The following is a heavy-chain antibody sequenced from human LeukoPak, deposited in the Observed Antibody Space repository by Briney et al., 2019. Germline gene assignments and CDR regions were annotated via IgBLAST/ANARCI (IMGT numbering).Heavy chain of an antibody. V-gene: IGHV4-59*01. CDR3: ARAGYCSSTSCYGGAFDI. CDR2: IYYSGST. CDR1: GGSISSYY. J-gene: IGHJ3*02. D-gene: IGHD2-2*01. Sequence: SETLSLTCTVSGGSISSYYWSWIRQPPEKGLEWIGYIYYSGSTNYNPSLKSRVTISVDTSKNQFSLKLSSVTAADTAVYYCARAGYCSSTSCYGGAFDIWGQGTMVTVSS.